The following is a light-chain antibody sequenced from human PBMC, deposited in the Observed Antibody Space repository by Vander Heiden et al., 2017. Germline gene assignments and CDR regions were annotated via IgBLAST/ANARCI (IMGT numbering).Light chain of an antibody. CDR1: ALPKQY. Sequence: SYELTQPPPVSVSPGQTARITCSGDALPKQYADWYQQKPGQAPVLVIYKDSERPSGIPERFSGASSGTTVTLTISGVQAEDEADYYCQSADSSGTYRVFGGGTKLTVL. J-gene: IGLJ2*01. CDR2: KDS. V-gene: IGLV3-25*03. CDR3: QSADSSGTYRV.